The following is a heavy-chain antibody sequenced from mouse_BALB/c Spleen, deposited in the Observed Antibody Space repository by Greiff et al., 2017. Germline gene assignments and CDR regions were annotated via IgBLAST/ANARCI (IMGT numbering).Heavy chain of an antibody. V-gene: IGHV1S81*02. CDR1: GYTFTSYW. J-gene: IGHJ4*01. Sequence: QVQLQQPGAELVKPGASVKLSCKASGYTFTSYWMHWVKQRPGQGLEWIGEINPSNGRTNYNEKFKSKATLTVDKSSSTAYMQLSSLTSEDSAVYYCARSYYRYAMDYWGQGTSVTVSA. D-gene: IGHD2-14*01. CDR3: ARSYYRYAMDY. CDR2: INPSNGRT.